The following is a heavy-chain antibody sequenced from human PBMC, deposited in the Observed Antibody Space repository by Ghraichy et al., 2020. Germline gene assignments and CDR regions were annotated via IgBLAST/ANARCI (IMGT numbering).Heavy chain of an antibody. Sequence: GESLNISCAASGFTVSSNYMSWVRQAPGKGLEWVSVIYSGGSTYYADSVKGRFTISRDNSKNTLYLQMNSLRAEDTAVYYCARLGYCSGGSCYFLAFDIWGQGTMVTVSS. J-gene: IGHJ3*02. CDR1: GFTVSSNY. D-gene: IGHD2-15*01. CDR3: ARLGYCSGGSCYFLAFDI. V-gene: IGHV3-53*01. CDR2: IYSGGST.